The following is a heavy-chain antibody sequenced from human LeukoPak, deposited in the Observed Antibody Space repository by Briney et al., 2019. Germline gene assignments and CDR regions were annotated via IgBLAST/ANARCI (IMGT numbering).Heavy chain of an antibody. CDR3: ARSIAVAGKGSWFDP. D-gene: IGHD6-19*01. Sequence: SETLSLTCTVSGGSISSSSYYWGWIRQPPGKGLEWIGYIYYSGSTNYNPSLKSRVTISVDTSKNQFSLKLSSVTAADTAVYYCARSIAVAGKGSWFDPWGQGTLVTVSS. CDR2: IYYSGST. CDR1: GGSISSSSYY. V-gene: IGHV4-61*05. J-gene: IGHJ5*02.